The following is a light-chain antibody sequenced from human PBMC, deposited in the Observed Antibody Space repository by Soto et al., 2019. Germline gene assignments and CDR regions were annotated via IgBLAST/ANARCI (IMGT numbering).Light chain of an antibody. CDR2: DVT. Sequence: QSALARPASVNGAAGQAITISCTGTSSDVGAYNYVSWYHQHHPGKAPELIIYDVTDRPSGVSTRFSGSKSGNTASLTISGLQAEDEGDYYCSSYTTIKTVIFGGGTKVTVL. CDR1: SSDVGAYNY. J-gene: IGLJ2*01. CDR3: SSYTTIKTVI. V-gene: IGLV2-14*01.